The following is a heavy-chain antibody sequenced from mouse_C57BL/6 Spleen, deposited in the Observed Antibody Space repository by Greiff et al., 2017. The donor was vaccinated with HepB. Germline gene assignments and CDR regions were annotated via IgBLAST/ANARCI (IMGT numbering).Heavy chain of an antibody. CDR3: ARNCGSSLAWFAY. CDR1: GYTFTDYN. J-gene: IGHJ3*01. CDR2: IIPNNGGT. V-gene: IGHV1-18*01. Sequence: EVKLQESGPELVKPGASVKIPCTASGYTFTDYNMDWVQQTHGKSLEWIGDIIPNNGGTIYNQKFTGGATLTVDKYSSTAYLEHRSLTSEDATVYYCARNCGSSLAWFAYWGQGTLVTVSA. D-gene: IGHD1-1*01.